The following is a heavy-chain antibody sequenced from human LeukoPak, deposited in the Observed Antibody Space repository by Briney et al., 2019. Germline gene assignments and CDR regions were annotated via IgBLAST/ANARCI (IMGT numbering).Heavy chain of an antibody. CDR1: GFTFSSYE. CDR2: ISSSGSTI. CDR3: VRDVCTRGCGSEGHNWFDP. V-gene: IGHV3-48*03. J-gene: IGHJ5*02. Sequence: PGGSLRLSCAASGFTFSSYEMNWVRQAPGKGLEWVSYISSSGSTIYYADSVKGRFTISRDNAKNSLYLQMNSLRAEDTAFYYCVRDVCTRGCGSEGHNWFDPWGPGTLVTVSS. D-gene: IGHD2-8*02.